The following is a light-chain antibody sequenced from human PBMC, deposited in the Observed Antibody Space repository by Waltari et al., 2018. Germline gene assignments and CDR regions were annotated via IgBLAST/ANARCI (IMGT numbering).Light chain of an antibody. Sequence: DIQMTQSPSNLTASVGDRVTITCRASQSVDRWLTWFQQKPDKAPQLLIYGASGLASGLPSRFSGSWSGTEFTLTISSLQPEDAATYYCQQCAASSWTFGQGTKVEIK. J-gene: IGKJ1*01. CDR1: QSVDRW. CDR2: GAS. CDR3: QQCAASSWT. V-gene: IGKV1-5*03.